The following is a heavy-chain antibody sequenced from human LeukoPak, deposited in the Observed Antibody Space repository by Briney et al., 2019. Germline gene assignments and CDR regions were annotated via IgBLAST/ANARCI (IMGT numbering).Heavy chain of an antibody. CDR2: ISSDGSDT. Sequence: GGSLRLSCAASGFTFSTYAMHWVRRAPGKGLEWVALISSDGSDTYYADSVKGRFTVSRDNSKNTLFLQMNGLRAEDTAVFYCARGRSLDYCSSTTCYAHSGVWGQGTLVTVSS. D-gene: IGHD2-2*01. CDR1: GFTFSTYA. CDR3: ARGRSLDYCSSTTCYAHSGV. V-gene: IGHV3-30*04. J-gene: IGHJ1*01.